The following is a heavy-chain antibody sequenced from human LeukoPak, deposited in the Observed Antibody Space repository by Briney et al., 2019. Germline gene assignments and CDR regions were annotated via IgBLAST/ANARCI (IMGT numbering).Heavy chain of an antibody. V-gene: IGHV4-59*01. CDR1: GVSISNYF. J-gene: IGHJ4*02. CDR3: ARGGGWTGARKDFDY. Sequence: SETLSLTCTVSGVSISNYFWSWIRQPPRKGPELIGDIYYSGSTNYNPSLRSRVTISVDTSKNQFSLKLTSVTAADTAVYYCARGGGWTGARKDFDYWGQGTLVTVSS. D-gene: IGHD3/OR15-3a*01. CDR2: IYYSGST.